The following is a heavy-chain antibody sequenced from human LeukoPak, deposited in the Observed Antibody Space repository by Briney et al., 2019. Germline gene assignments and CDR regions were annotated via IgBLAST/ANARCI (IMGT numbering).Heavy chain of an antibody. D-gene: IGHD2-15*01. CDR2: ISYDGSNK. V-gene: IGHV3-30-3*01. CDR3: ARVNWVGAAFDY. Sequence: GGSLRLSCAASGFTFSSYAMHWVRQAPGKGLEWVAVISYDGSNKYYADSVKGRFTISRDNSKNTLYLQMNSLRAEDTAVYYCARVNWVGAAFDYWGQGTLVTVSS. CDR1: GFTFSSYA. J-gene: IGHJ4*02.